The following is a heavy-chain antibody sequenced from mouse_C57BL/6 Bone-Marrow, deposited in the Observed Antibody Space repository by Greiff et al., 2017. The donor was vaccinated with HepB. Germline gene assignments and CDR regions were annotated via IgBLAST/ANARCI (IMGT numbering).Heavy chain of an antibody. Sequence: DVMLVESGEGLVKPGGSLKLSCAASGFTFSSYAMSWVRQTPEKRLEWVAYISSGGDYIYYADTVKGRFTISRDNARNTLYLQMSSLKSEDTAMYYRTREGSYYDYDGDWFAYWGQGTLVTVSA. CDR3: TREGSYYDYDGDWFAY. J-gene: IGHJ3*01. D-gene: IGHD2-4*01. CDR2: ISSGGDYI. V-gene: IGHV5-9-1*02. CDR1: GFTFSSYA.